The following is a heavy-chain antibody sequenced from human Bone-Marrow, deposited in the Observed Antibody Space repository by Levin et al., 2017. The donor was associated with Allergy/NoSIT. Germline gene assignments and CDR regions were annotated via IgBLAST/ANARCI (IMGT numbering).Heavy chain of an antibody. Sequence: GESLKISCAASGFTFSSYGMHWVRQAPGKGLEWVAVISYDGSNKYYADSVKGRFTISRDNSKNTLYLQMNSLRAEDTAVYYCAKASGSYPVDYWGQGTLVTVSS. CDR3: AKASGSYPVDY. D-gene: IGHD1-26*01. CDR2: ISYDGSNK. J-gene: IGHJ4*02. V-gene: IGHV3-30*18. CDR1: GFTFSSYG.